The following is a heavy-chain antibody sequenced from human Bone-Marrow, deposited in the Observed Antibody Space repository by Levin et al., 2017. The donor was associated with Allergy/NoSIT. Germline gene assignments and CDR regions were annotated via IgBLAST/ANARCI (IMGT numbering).Heavy chain of an antibody. J-gene: IGHJ4*02. V-gene: IGHV3-21*01. CDR1: GLTFDSHG. Sequence: PGGSLRLSCAASGLTFDSHGMNWVRQAPGKGLEWVSAISPTGSAIFYADSVKGRFTISRDNAKNSLYLQMNSLGVEGTAVDYCARFNSGTYGFDYWGQGALVTVSS. CDR2: ISPTGSAI. D-gene: IGHD1-26*01. CDR3: ARFNSGTYGFDY.